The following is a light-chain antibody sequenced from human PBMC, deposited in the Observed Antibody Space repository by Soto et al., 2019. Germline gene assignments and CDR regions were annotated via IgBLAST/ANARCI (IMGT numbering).Light chain of an antibody. V-gene: IGKV3-20*01. CDR1: QSVSSSY. J-gene: IGKJ1*01. Sequence: EIVLTQSPGTLSLSPGERATLSCRASQSVSSSYLAWYQQKPGQAPRLLIYGASSRATGIPDRFSGSGSGTDFTLTISRLEPEDFVVYYCQQYNNWPVWTFGQGTKVDIK. CDR3: QQYNNWPVWT. CDR2: GAS.